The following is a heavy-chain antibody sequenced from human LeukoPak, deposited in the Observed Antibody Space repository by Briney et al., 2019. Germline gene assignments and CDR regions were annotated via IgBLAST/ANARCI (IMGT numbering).Heavy chain of an antibody. Sequence: PGGSLRLSCAASGFTFSSYAMSWVRQAPGKGLEWVSAISGSGGSTYYADSVKGRFTISRDNSKNTLYLRMNSLRAEDTAVYYCAKAIGDYVAFDIWGQGTMVTVSS. J-gene: IGHJ3*02. CDR2: ISGSGGST. CDR3: AKAIGDYVAFDI. D-gene: IGHD4-17*01. V-gene: IGHV3-23*01. CDR1: GFTFSSYA.